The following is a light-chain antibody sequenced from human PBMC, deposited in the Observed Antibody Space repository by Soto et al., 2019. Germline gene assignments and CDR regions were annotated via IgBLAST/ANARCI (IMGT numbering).Light chain of an antibody. CDR3: QQFGSSVT. CDR2: RTS. J-gene: IGKJ5*01. Sequence: EIVLTQSPGTLSLSPGERATPSCRASQSVSSTYLAWYQQKPGQAPRLLIYRTSTRATGIPDRFSGSGSGTDFTLTISRLEPEDFAVYYCQQFGSSVTFGQGTRLEIK. V-gene: IGKV3-20*01. CDR1: QSVSSTY.